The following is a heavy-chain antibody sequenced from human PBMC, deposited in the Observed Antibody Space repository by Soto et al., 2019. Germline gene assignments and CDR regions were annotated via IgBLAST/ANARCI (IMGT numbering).Heavy chain of an antibody. CDR2: INFDGSAT. J-gene: IGHJ4*02. V-gene: IGHV3-74*01. CDR1: GLTFSSSW. Sequence: EVQLVESGGGLVQPGGSRRLSCAVSGLTFSSSWMHWVRQGPGKGLVWVSRINFDGSATHYAESVQGRFTISRDNAKNVLYLQMTNLSAEDTAVYYCARDRGNYNGIFDYWGQGTLVTVSS. CDR3: ARDRGNYNGIFDY. D-gene: IGHD4-4*01.